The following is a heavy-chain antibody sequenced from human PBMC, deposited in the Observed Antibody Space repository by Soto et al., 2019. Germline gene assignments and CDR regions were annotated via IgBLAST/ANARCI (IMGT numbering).Heavy chain of an antibody. CDR3: AREVGYCSGGSCYDYYYGMDV. V-gene: IGHV3-33*01. D-gene: IGHD2-15*01. Sequence: PGGSLRLSCAASGFTFSSYGMHWVRQAPGKGLEWVAVIWYDGSNKYYADSVKGRFTISRDNSKNTLYLQMNSLRAEDTAVYYCAREVGYCSGGSCYDYYYGMDVWGQGTTVTVSS. CDR2: IWYDGSNK. CDR1: GFTFSSYG. J-gene: IGHJ6*02.